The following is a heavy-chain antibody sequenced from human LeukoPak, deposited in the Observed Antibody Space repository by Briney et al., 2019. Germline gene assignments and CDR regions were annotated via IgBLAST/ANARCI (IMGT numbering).Heavy chain of an antibody. D-gene: IGHD2-2*01. Sequence: GGSLRLSCAASGFTFSDYYMSWIRQAPGKGLEWVSYISSSGSTIYYADSVKGRFTISRDNAKNSLYLQINSLRAEDTAVYYCARDPDPVGYCSSTSCYDRIDYFDYWGQGTLVTVSS. V-gene: IGHV3-11*04. CDR2: ISSSGSTI. CDR1: GFTFSDYY. CDR3: ARDPDPVGYCSSTSCYDRIDYFDY. J-gene: IGHJ4*02.